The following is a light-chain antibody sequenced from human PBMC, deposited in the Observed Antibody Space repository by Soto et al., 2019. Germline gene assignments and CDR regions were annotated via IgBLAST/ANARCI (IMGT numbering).Light chain of an antibody. J-gene: IGKJ4*01. CDR1: QSVCIY. CDR3: QQRSIWPLT. Sequence: EIVLTQSPAILSFSPGARAALSCRARQSVCIYFALYQQKPGQAPRLLIYDAFCRATGIPARFSGSGSGTDFTLTISSLEPEDFAVYFCQQRSIWPLTFGGGTMVDIK. V-gene: IGKV3-11*01. CDR2: DAF.